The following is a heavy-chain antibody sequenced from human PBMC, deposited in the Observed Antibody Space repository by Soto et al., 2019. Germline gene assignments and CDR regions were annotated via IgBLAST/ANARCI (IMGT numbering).Heavy chain of an antibody. V-gene: IGHV4-59*08. J-gene: IGHJ6*03. CDR1: GGSISSYY. CDR2: IYYSGST. D-gene: IGHD1-7*01. Sequence: QVQLQESGPGLVKPSETLSLTCTVSGGSISSYYWSWIRQPPGKGLEWIGYIYYSGSTNYNPSLKSRVTIAVDTSKNQFSLKLSSVTAADTAVYYCASGTGTASLDYYYMDVWGKGTTVTVSS. CDR3: ASGTGTASLDYYYMDV.